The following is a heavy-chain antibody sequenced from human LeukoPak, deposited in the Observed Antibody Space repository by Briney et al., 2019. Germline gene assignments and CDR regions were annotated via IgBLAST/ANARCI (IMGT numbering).Heavy chain of an antibody. D-gene: IGHD3-16*02. J-gene: IGHJ1*01. Sequence: GGSLRLSCAASGFTFSSYAMHWVRQAPGKGLEWVAVISYDGSNKYYADSVKGRFTISRDNSKNTLYLQMNSLRAEDTAVYYCARDRPGVWGSYRFFQHWGQGTLVTVSS. CDR2: ISYDGSNK. CDR1: GFTFSSYA. CDR3: ARDRPGVWGSYRFFQH. V-gene: IGHV3-30-3*01.